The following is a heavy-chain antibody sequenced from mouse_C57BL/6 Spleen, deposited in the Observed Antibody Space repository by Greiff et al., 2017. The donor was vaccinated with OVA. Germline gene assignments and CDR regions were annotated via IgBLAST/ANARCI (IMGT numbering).Heavy chain of an antibody. Sequence: EVQLVESGGGLVKPGGSLKLSCAASGFTFSSYAMSWVRQTPEKRLEWVATISDGGSYTYYPDNVKGRFTFSRDNAKNNLYLQMSHLKSEDTAMYYCARAIYYDYPYDFDYWGQGTTLTVSS. J-gene: IGHJ2*01. V-gene: IGHV5-4*01. CDR1: GFTFSSYA. CDR3: ARAIYYDYPYDFDY. D-gene: IGHD2-4*01. CDR2: ISDGGSYT.